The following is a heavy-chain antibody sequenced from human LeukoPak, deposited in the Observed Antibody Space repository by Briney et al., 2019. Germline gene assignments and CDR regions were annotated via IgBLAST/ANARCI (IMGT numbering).Heavy chain of an antibody. CDR1: GFTFSSYS. D-gene: IGHD1-14*01. CDR2: IRSSSSYI. Sequence: PGGSLRLSCAASGFTFSSYSMNWVRQAPGKGLEWVSSIRSSSSYIYYADSVKGRFTISRDNAKNSLYLQMNSLRAEDTAVYYCARATDHGWFDPWGQGTLVTVSS. CDR3: ARATDHGWFDP. J-gene: IGHJ5*02. V-gene: IGHV3-21*01.